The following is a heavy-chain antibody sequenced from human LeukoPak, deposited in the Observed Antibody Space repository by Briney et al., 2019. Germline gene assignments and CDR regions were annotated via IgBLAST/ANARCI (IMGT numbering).Heavy chain of an antibody. D-gene: IGHD2-2*01. J-gene: IGHJ6*03. CDR1: GFTLTDY. Sequence: ASVKISCKASGFTLTDYIHWVRQDPRQGLQWMGWIKPNSGDTDYAQKFQGRVTMTRDTSISTVYMELSSLRSDDTAVYYCARADSVPAGDYHYWYMDVWGKGTTVTVSS. V-gene: IGHV1-2*02. CDR2: IKPNSGDT. CDR3: ARADSVPAGDYHYWYMDV.